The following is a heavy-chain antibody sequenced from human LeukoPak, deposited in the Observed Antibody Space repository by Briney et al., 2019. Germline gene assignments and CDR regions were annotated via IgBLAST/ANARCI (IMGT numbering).Heavy chain of an antibody. Sequence: GGSLRLSCAASGFTFSSYGMHWVRQAPGKGLEWVAFIRYDGSNKYYADSVKGRFSIYMDKAKNSVFLQMNSLRVDDTAVYYCATVKSMVITPFRGGWFDPWGQGSLVTVSS. CDR3: ATVKSMVITPFRGGWFDP. D-gene: IGHD4-23*01. J-gene: IGHJ5*02. CDR2: IRYDGSNK. V-gene: IGHV3-30*02. CDR1: GFTFSSYG.